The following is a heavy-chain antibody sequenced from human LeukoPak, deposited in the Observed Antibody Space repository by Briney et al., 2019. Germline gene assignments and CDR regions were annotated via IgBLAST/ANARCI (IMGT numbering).Heavy chain of an antibody. CDR2: ISYDGSNK. CDR3: AKGYFDWLPPFDY. Sequence: PGGSLRLSCAASGFTFSSYGMHWVRQAPGKELEWVAVISYDGSNKYYADSVKGRFTISRDNSKNTLYLQMNSLRAEDTAVYYCAKGYFDWLPPFDYWGQGTLVTVSS. J-gene: IGHJ4*02. CDR1: GFTFSSYG. V-gene: IGHV3-30*18. D-gene: IGHD3-9*01.